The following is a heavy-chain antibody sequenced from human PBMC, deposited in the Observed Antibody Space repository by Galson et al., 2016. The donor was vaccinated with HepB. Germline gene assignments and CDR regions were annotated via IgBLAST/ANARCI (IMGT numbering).Heavy chain of an antibody. CDR1: GFTFSAYW. CDR3: HYGDYGDAFNRYYYHGIDV. V-gene: IGHV3-74*01. Sequence: SLRLSCAASGFTFSAYWMHWVRQAPGKGLVWVSRIKSDGSITGYADSVKGRFTISRDNAKNTLYLQMDSLGAEDTAVYYCHYGDYGDAFNRYYYHGIDVWGQGTTVTVCS. CDR2: IKSDGSIT. J-gene: IGHJ6*02. D-gene: IGHD4-17*01.